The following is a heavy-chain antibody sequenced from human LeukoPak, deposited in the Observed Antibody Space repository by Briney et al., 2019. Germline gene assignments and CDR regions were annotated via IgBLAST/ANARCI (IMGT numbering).Heavy chain of an antibody. CDR1: GFTFNSYN. CDR3: ARSLPYSSSAHDAFDI. V-gene: IGHV3-21*01. D-gene: IGHD6-6*01. J-gene: IGHJ3*02. Sequence: GGSLRLSCVASGFTFNSYNMNWVRQAPGKGLEWVSSISSSSNYIYYADSVKGRFTISRDNAKNSLYLQMNSLRAEDMAVYYCARSLPYSSSAHDAFDIWGQGTMVTVSS. CDR2: ISSSSNYI.